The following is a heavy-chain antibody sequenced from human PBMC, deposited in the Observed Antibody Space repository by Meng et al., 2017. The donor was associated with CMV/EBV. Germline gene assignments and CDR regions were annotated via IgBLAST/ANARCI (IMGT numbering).Heavy chain of an antibody. J-gene: IGHJ4*02. CDR3: ARTYYYGSGSWD. Sequence: SETLSLTCTVSGGSISSSSYYWSWIRQPPGKGLEWIGYIYYSGSTNYNPSLKSRVTISVDTSKNQFSLKLSSVTAADTAVYYCARTYYYGSGSWDWGQGTLVTVSS. V-gene: IGHV4-61*01. D-gene: IGHD3-10*01. CDR1: GGSISSSSYY. CDR2: IYYSGST.